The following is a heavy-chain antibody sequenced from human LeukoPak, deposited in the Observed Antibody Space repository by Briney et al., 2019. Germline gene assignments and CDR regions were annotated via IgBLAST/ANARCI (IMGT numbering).Heavy chain of an antibody. J-gene: IGHJ4*02. CDR1: GFTFSNYW. CDR2: IKEDGSET. D-gene: IGHD6-19*01. V-gene: IGHV3-7*01. Sequence: GGSLRLSCAASGFTFSNYWMSWVRQAPGKGLEWVANIKEDGSETYYMGSVKGRFTISRDNAKNSLYLRLNSLRAEDTAVYYCARSSKWLSYGLDVWGQGTLVTVSS. CDR3: ARSSKWLSYGLDV.